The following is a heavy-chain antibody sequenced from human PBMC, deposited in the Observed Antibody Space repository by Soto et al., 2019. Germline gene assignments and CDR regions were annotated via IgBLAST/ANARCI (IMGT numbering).Heavy chain of an antibody. Sequence: QVQLVESEGGVVQPGRSLRLSCTASGFTFSNYGMHWVRQAPGKGLEWVTVISYDGNVAYYADSVKGRFTSSRDNSKNTLYLQMNSLRTEDTAVYYCAKEGLITSWYFDYWGQGTVVTVSS. CDR1: GFTFSNYG. D-gene: IGHD2-2*01. V-gene: IGHV3-30*18. J-gene: IGHJ4*02. CDR2: ISYDGNVA. CDR3: AKEGLITSWYFDY.